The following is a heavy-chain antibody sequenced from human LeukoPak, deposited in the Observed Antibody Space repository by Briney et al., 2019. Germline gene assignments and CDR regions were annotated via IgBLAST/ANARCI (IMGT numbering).Heavy chain of an antibody. Sequence: SVKVSCKASGGTFSSYAISWVRQAPGQGLERMGGIIPIFGTANYAQKFQGRVTITADKSTSTAYMELSSLRSEDTAVYYCASSYSGSYYFDYWGQGTLVTVSS. J-gene: IGHJ4*02. CDR2: IIPIFGTA. CDR3: ASSYSGSYYFDY. CDR1: GGTFSSYA. D-gene: IGHD1-26*01. V-gene: IGHV1-69*06.